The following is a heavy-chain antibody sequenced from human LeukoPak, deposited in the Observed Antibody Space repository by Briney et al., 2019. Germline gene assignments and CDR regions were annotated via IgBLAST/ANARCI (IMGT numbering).Heavy chain of an antibody. Sequence: ETLSLTCTVSGGSISSSSYYWGWIRQPPGKGLEWIGSIYYSGSTYYNPSLKSRVTISVDTSKNQFSLKLSSVTAADTAVYYCARQGTYYYGSGRSSWFDPWGQGTLVTVSS. J-gene: IGHJ5*02. CDR3: ARQGTYYYGSGRSSWFDP. CDR2: IYYSGST. V-gene: IGHV4-39*01. CDR1: GGSISSSSYY. D-gene: IGHD3-10*01.